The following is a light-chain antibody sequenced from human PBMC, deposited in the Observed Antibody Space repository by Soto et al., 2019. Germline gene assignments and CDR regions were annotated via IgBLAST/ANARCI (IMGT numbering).Light chain of an antibody. CDR1: QTITNY. J-gene: IGKJ2*01. Sequence: DIQMTQSPSSLSASVGDRVTITCRASQTITNYLNWYQQKPGQAPRILIHSASSLHSGVPSRFSGSGSGTGFNLTISSLQPEDFATYYCQQSRSPPYTFGQGTKLEIK. CDR2: SAS. CDR3: QQSRSPPYT. V-gene: IGKV1-39*01.